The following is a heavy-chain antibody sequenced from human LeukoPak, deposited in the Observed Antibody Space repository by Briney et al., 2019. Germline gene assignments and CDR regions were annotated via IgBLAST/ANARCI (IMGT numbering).Heavy chain of an antibody. CDR1: GGSISSGSYY. CDR2: IYTSGST. CDR3: ARGRGWPDDY. D-gene: IGHD2-15*01. J-gene: IGHJ4*02. V-gene: IGHV4-61*02. Sequence: SETLSLTCTVSGGSISSGSYYWSWIRQPAGKGLEWIGRIYTSGSTNYNPSLKSRVTISVDTSKNQFSLKLSSVTAADTAVYYCARGRGWPDDYWGQGTLVTVSS.